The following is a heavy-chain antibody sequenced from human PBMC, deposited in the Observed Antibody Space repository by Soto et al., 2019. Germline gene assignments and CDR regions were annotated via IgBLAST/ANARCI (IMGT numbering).Heavy chain of an antibody. CDR3: ARGRPDGARLDP. J-gene: IGHJ5*02. CDR1: GGSISSGDYY. V-gene: IGHV4-30-4*01. Sequence: SETMSLTCSVSGGSISSGDYYWSWTRHPPGKGMEWIGYIYYSGSTYYNPSLKSRVTTSVDTSKNQFPLKLSSVNAADTAVYYCARGRPDGARLDPWGQGTLVTVS. D-gene: IGHD6-6*01. CDR2: IYYSGST.